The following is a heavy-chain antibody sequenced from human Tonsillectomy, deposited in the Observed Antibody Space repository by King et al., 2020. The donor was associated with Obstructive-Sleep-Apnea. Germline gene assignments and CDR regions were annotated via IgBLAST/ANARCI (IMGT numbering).Heavy chain of an antibody. Sequence: VQLQESGPGLVKPSGTLSLTCAVSGGSISTSNWWSWVRQPPGKGLEWIGEIYHSGSTNYNPSFKSRVTISVDKSRNQFSLKLTSVTAADTAVYYCVRGGYNFAQRFHDCWGQGTLVTVSS. V-gene: IGHV4-4*02. CDR3: VRGGYNFAQRFHDC. D-gene: IGHD1-1*01. J-gene: IGHJ4*02. CDR2: IYHSGST. CDR1: GGSISTSNW.